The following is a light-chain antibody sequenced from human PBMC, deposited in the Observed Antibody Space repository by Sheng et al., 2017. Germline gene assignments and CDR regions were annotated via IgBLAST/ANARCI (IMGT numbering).Light chain of an antibody. Sequence: GDRVTITCRASQGIRTDLSWYQQKPGEAPKLLIYTASTLQSGVPSRFGGSGSGTHFTLTISSLQPEDFATYYCLQDDTYPLTFGGGTKVEIK. CDR2: TAS. V-gene: IGKV1-6*01. CDR3: LQDDTYPLT. J-gene: IGKJ4*01. CDR1: QGIRTD.